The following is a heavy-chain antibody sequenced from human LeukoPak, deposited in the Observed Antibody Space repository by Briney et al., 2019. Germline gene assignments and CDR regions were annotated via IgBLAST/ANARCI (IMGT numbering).Heavy chain of an antibody. CDR1: GFTFRSYS. CDR3: ARENSAHDY. V-gene: IGHV3-30*15. Sequence: GGSLRLSCAVSGFTFRSYSMHWVRQPPGKGLEWVAVVRYDAYNRFYADSVKGRFTISRDNSNNTLYLQMSSLRAEDTAVYYCARENSAHDYWGQGTLVTVSS. CDR2: VRYDAYNR. D-gene: IGHD1-26*01. J-gene: IGHJ4*02.